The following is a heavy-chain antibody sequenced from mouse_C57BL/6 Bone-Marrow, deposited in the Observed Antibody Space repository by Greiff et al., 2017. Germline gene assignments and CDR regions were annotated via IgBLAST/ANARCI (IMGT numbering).Heavy chain of an antibody. CDR3: AREDGYYDMDD. CDR2: IDPSDSYT. J-gene: IGHJ4*01. V-gene: IGHV1-69*01. Sequence: QVQLQQSGAELVMPGASVKLSCKASGYTFTSYWMHWVKQRPGQGLEWIGEIDPSDSYTNYNQKFKGKSTLTVDKSSSTAYMQLSSLPSEDYAADYCAREDGYYDMDDWGKGTSVTVSS. D-gene: IGHD2-3*01. CDR1: GYTFTSYW.